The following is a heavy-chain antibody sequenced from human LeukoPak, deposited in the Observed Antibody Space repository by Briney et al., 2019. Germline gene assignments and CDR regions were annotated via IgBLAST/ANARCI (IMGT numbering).Heavy chain of an antibody. V-gene: IGHV3-9*01. CDR1: GFTFDDYA. J-gene: IGHJ4*02. D-gene: IGHD6-19*01. CDR3: AKDSKSIGSGWYVY. CDR2: ISWNSGSI. Sequence: SSRSLRLSCAASGFTFDDYAMHWVRQAPGKGLEWVSGISWNSGSIGYADSVKGRFTISRDNAKNSLYLQMNSLRAEDTALYYCAKDSKSIGSGWYVYWGQGTLVTVSS.